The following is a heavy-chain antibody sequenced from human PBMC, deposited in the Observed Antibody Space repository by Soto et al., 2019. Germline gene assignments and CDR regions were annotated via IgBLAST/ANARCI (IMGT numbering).Heavy chain of an antibody. Sequence: PGGSLRLSCAASGFTFSSYWMSWVRQAPGKGLEWVANIKQDGSEKYYVDSVKGRFTISRDNAKNSLYLQMNSLRAEDTAVYYCARSPTLRHYYDSSGSWFDPWGQGTLVTSPQ. D-gene: IGHD3-22*01. V-gene: IGHV3-7*01. CDR3: ARSPTLRHYYDSSGSWFDP. CDR1: GFTFSSYW. J-gene: IGHJ5*02. CDR2: IKQDGSEK.